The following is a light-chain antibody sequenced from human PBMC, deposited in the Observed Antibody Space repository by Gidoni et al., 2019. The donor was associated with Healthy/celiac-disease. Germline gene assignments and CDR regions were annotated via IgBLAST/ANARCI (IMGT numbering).Light chain of an antibody. V-gene: IGKV1-16*02. CDR2: DAS. CDR1: KNIRNF. J-gene: IGKJ3*01. CDR3: QHYFSYPFT. Sequence: DIQMTQSPSSLSASVGNRVPITCRASKNIRNFLAWFQQEPGKAPKSLIYDASSLQRGVPSKFSGSGSGTDFTLTISGLQPEDFATYYCQHYFSYPFTFXPXTKVELK.